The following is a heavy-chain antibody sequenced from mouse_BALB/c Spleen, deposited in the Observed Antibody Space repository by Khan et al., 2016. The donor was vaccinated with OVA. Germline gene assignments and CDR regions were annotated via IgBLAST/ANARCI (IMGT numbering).Heavy chain of an antibody. J-gene: IGHJ4*01. CDR3: AKWGDSTADGMDY. CDR2: ICGNGST. CDR1: GFSLTIYG. D-gene: IGHD2-5*01. V-gene: IGHV2-3*01. Sequence: QVQLKESGPGLVAPSHCLAITCTVSGFSLTIYGVNWIRQPPGKGLEWLGVICGNGSTNYHSALIPRLSTSKDNTKVQVDLKLNRLQTDDTATDYCAKWGDSTADGMDYWGQGTLVTVSA.